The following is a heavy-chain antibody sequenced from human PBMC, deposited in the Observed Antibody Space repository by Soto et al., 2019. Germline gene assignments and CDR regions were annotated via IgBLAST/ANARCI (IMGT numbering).Heavy chain of an antibody. V-gene: IGHV1-8*02. J-gene: IGHJ4*02. CDR3: VRVLRGYYGSGNYFYYFDY. Sequence: ASVKVSCKASGGSFSIYAINLVRQASGQGLEWMGWMNPISGNTGSAQKFQGRVTMTRDNSISTAYMELSSLGSEDTAVYYCVRVLRGYYGSGNYFYYFDYWGQGTQVTVSS. D-gene: IGHD3-10*01. CDR2: MNPISGNT. CDR1: GGSFSIYA.